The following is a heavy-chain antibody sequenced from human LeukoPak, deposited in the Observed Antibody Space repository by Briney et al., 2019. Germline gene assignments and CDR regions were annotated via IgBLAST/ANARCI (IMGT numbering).Heavy chain of an antibody. V-gene: IGHV1-2*02. CDR1: GYTFTGYY. CDR3: ARGGVGAKPTSRAFDI. D-gene: IGHD1-26*01. Sequence: GASVKVSCKASGYTFTGYYMHWVRQAPGQGLEWMGWINPNSGGTNYAQKFQGRVTMTRDTSISTAYMELSRLRSDDTAVYYCARGGVGAKPTSRAFDIWGQGTMVTVSS. J-gene: IGHJ3*02. CDR2: INPNSGGT.